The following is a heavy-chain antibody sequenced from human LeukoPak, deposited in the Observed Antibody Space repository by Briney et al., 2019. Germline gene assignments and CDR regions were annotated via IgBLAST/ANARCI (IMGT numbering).Heavy chain of an antibody. Sequence: PGGSLRLSCVASGYIFNNYAVSWVRQAPGKGLEWVSAISGSGSTYYADSVEGRFTISRDNSKNTGYLQMNSLRAEDTAVYYCVKGGQDCSPTTCYYDWGQGTLVTVSS. CDR2: ISGSGST. CDR1: GYIFNNYA. CDR3: VKGGQDCSPTTCYYD. J-gene: IGHJ4*02. V-gene: IGHV3-23*01. D-gene: IGHD2-2*01.